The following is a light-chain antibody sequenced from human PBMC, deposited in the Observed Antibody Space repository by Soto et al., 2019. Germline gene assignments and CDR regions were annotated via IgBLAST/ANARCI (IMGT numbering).Light chain of an antibody. CDR2: LNSDGSH. CDR3: QTWGTGIRV. CDR1: SGHSSYA. J-gene: IGLJ7*01. Sequence: QAVVTQSPSASASLGASVKLTCTLSSGHSSYAIAWHRQQPEKGPRYLMKLNSDGSHSKGDGIPDRFSGSSSGAERYLTISSLQSEDEADYYCQTWGTGIRVFGGGTQLTVL. V-gene: IGLV4-69*01.